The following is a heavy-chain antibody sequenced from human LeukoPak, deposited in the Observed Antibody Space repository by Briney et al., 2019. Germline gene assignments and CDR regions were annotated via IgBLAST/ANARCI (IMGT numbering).Heavy chain of an antibody. Sequence: PGGSLRLSCAASGFTFSSYAMSWVRQAPGKGLEWVSAISGSGGSTYYVDSVKGRFTISRDNSKNTLYLQMNSLRAEDTAVYYCAKDPRGIAAAGNKVDYWGQGTLVTVSS. V-gene: IGHV3-23*01. J-gene: IGHJ4*02. D-gene: IGHD6-13*01. CDR3: AKDPRGIAAAGNKVDY. CDR1: GFTFSSYA. CDR2: ISGSGGST.